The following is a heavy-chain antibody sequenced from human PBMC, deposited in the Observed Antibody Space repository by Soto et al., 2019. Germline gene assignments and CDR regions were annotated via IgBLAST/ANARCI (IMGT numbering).Heavy chain of an antibody. CDR1: GGSISSFAYY. V-gene: IGHV4-39*01. J-gene: IGHJ5*02. Sequence: SETLSLTCSVSGGSISSFAYYWGWNRPPPGKELEWIVNVYYNENTYYNPSLKSRVTISVDTAKNQFSLNLMSVTAADTAIYFCARRERYYESQCWFDPWGQGTLVTVSS. D-gene: IGHD3-9*01. CDR2: VYYNENT. CDR3: ARRERYYESQCWFDP.